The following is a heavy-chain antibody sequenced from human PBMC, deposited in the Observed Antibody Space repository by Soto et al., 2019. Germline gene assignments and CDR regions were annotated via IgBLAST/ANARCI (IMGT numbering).Heavy chain of an antibody. D-gene: IGHD5-12*01. CDR2: IWYDGSNK. V-gene: IGHV3-33*06. CDR1: GFTFSSYG. Sequence: GGSLRLSCAASGFTFSSYGMHWVRQAPGKGLGWVAVIWYDGSNKYYADSVKGRFTISRDNSKNTLYLQMNSLRAEDTAVYYCAKDFFPYYPGREDSDYDSFYYWSQGNLVTVS. J-gene: IGHJ4*01. CDR3: AKDFFPYYPGREDSDYDSFYY.